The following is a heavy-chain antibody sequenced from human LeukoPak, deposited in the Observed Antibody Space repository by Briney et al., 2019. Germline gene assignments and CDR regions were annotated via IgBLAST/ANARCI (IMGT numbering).Heavy chain of an antibody. CDR1: GGSFSGYY. CDR2: INHSGST. CDR3: AGYYYDSRGYYTFEY. V-gene: IGHV4-34*01. J-gene: IGHJ4*02. Sequence: PSETLSLTCAVYGGSFSGYYWSWIRQPPGKGLEWIGEINHSGSTNYNPSLKSRVTISVDTSKNQFSLKLSSLTAADTAVYYCAGYYYDSRGYYTFEYWGQGALVTVSS. D-gene: IGHD3-22*01.